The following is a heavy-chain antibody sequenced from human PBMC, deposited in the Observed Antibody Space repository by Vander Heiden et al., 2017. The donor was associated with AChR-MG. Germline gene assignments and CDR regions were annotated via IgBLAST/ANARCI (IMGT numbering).Heavy chain of an antibody. V-gene: IGHV3-33*01. CDR1: GFTFSSHG. Sequence: QVQLVESGGGVVQPGRSLRLSCAASGFTFSSHGMHWVRQAPGEGLEWVAVIWYDGSNKYYADSVKGRFTISRDNSKNTLYLQMNSLRVEDTAVYYCARGSSSWINYWGQGTLVTVSS. D-gene: IGHD6-13*01. CDR3: ARGSSSWINY. J-gene: IGHJ4*02. CDR2: IWYDGSNK.